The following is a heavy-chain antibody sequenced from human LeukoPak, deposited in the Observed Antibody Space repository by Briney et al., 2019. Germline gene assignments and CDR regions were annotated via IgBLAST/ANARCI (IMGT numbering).Heavy chain of an antibody. V-gene: IGHV4-59*01. CDR1: GGSISSYY. CDR3: ARTSYYYGMDV. Sequence: SETLSLTCTVSGGSISSYYWSWIRQPPGKGLEWIGYIYYSGSTNYNPSLKSRVTISVDTSKNQFSLKLSSVTAADTAVYYCARTSYYYGMDVWGQVTTVSVSS. J-gene: IGHJ6*02. CDR2: IYYSGST.